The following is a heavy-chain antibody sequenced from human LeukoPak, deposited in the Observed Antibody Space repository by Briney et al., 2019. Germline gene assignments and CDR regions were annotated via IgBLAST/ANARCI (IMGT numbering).Heavy chain of an antibody. D-gene: IGHD2-15*01. CDR2: IYTSGST. V-gene: IGHV4-4*07. Sequence: KTSETLSLTCTVSGGSISSFYWSWIRQPAGKGLEWIGRIYTSGSTNYNPSLKSRVTTSVDTSKNQFSLKLSSVTAADTAVYYCARGWGYSIPFDYWGQGTLVTVSS. J-gene: IGHJ4*02. CDR1: GGSISSFY. CDR3: ARGWGYSIPFDY.